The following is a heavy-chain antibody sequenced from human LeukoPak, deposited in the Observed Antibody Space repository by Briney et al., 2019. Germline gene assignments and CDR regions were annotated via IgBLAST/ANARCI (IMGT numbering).Heavy chain of an antibody. CDR1: GGTFSSYA. CDR3: ARDSGRYPIDAFDI. CDR2: IIPIFGTA. J-gene: IGHJ3*02. Sequence: SVKVSCKASGGTFSSYAISWVRQAPGQRLEWMGGIIPIFGTANYAQKFQGRVTITTDESTSTAYMELSSLRSEDTAVYYCARDSGRYPIDAFDIWGQGTMVTVSS. D-gene: IGHD1-26*01. V-gene: IGHV1-69*05.